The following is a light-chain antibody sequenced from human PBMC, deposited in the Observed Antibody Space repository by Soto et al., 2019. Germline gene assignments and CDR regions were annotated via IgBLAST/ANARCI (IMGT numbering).Light chain of an antibody. CDR3: QHMRT. J-gene: IGKJ1*01. Sequence: DIQMTQSPSTLYASIGDGVTITCRASQNINNWIAWYQQKPGKAPKFLIYDASTLESGVPSRFSGSGFGTEFSLTISSLQPDDFGSYYCQHMRTVGQGTKVDIK. V-gene: IGKV1-5*01. CDR2: DAS. CDR1: QNINNW.